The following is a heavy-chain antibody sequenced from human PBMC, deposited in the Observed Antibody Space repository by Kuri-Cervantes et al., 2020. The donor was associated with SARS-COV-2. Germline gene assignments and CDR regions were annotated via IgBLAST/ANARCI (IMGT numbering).Heavy chain of an antibody. V-gene: IGHV4-39*01. Sequence: SETLSLTCTVSGASISSDGYNWGWIRQPPGKGLEWIGSIFYSGDTYYNPSLGSRVTISVDQSKNQFSLKLTSVTAADTAMYYCARRSYQTGRRSARRGVSGTTSLFVFWGQGTRVTVSS. J-gene: IGHJ5*01. D-gene: IGHD1-20*01. CDR1: GASISSDGYN. CDR2: IFYSGDT. CDR3: ARRSYQTGRRSARRGVSGTTSLFVF.